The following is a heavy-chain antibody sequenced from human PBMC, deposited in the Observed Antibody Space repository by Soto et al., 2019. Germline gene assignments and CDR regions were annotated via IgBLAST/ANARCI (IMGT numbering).Heavy chain of an antibody. CDR3: AKVGHIAVVTAWFDY. J-gene: IGHJ4*02. CDR2: MSYDGRNE. V-gene: IGHV3-30*18. CDR1: GFTFSKYG. D-gene: IGHD2-21*02. Sequence: QVQLVESGGGLVQPGRSLRLSCEGSGFTFSKYGMHWVRQAPGKGLEWVAVMSYDGRNEYYADSVKGRFTISRDNSISTLYLQMSSLRPEDTAVYYCAKVGHIAVVTAWFDYWGQGTLVTVSS.